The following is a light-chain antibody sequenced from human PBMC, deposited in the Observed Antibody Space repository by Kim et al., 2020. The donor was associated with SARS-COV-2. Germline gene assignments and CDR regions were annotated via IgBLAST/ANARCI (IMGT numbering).Light chain of an antibody. Sequence: VAVGQSARITSQGDSLGSYYATWYQQKPGQAQILVIYGKNNRPAGIPDRFSGSSSGNTASLTITGTQAGDEADYYCKSRDSNDNVVFGGGTQLTVL. J-gene: IGLJ2*01. CDR1: SLGSYY. CDR2: GKN. V-gene: IGLV3-19*01. CDR3: KSRDSNDNVV.